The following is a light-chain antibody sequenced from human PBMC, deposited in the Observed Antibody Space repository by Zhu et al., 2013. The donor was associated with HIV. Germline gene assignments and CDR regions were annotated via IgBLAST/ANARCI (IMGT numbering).Light chain of an antibody. CDR1: SSDVGGYNF. CDR3: SSYTSSSSWV. J-gene: IGLJ3*02. Sequence: QSALTQPASVSGSPGQSITISCTGTSSDVGGYNFVSWYQLHPGKAPKLMIYEVSDRPSGVSNRFSGSKSGNMASLTISGLQAEDEADYYCSSYTSSSSWVFGGGTKLTVL. V-gene: IGLV2-14*01. CDR2: EVS.